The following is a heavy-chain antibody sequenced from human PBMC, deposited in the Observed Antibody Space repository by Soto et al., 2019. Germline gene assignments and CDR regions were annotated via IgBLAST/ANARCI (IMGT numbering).Heavy chain of an antibody. CDR3: ALLCSGGSCYLGNDAFDI. D-gene: IGHD2-15*01. CDR2: INPSGGST. V-gene: IGHV1-46*03. J-gene: IGHJ3*02. Sequence: GASVKVSCKASGYTFTSYYMHWVRQAPGQRLEWMGIINPSGGSTSYAQKFQGRVTMTRDTPTSTVYMELSSLRSEDTAVYYCALLCSGGSCYLGNDAFDIWGQGTMVTVSS. CDR1: GYTFTSYY.